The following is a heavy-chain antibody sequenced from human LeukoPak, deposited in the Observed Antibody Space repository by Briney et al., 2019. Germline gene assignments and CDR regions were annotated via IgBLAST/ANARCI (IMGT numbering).Heavy chain of an antibody. Sequence: SQTLSLTCTVSGGSISSGDYYWSWIRQPPGKGLEWIGYIYYSGSTYYNPSLKSRVTISVDTSKNQFSLKLSSVTAADTAVYYCARATSNSCNWFDPWGQGTLVTVSS. CDR2: IYYSGST. J-gene: IGHJ5*02. CDR3: ARATSNSCNWFDP. CDR1: GGSISSGDYY. V-gene: IGHV4-30-4*08. D-gene: IGHD6-6*01.